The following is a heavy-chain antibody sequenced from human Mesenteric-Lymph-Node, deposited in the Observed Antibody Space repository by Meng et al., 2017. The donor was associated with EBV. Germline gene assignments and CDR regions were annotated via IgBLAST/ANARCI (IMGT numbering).Heavy chain of an antibody. CDR3: ARQGPSGRTFDY. CDR1: GGSISSSSYY. J-gene: IGHJ4*02. V-gene: IGHV4-39*01. D-gene: IGHD1-26*01. CDR2: YYNSGST. Sequence: QQLREAVPRLLKPSATLSLTCTVSGGSISSSSYYWGWIRQPPGKGLEWIGTYYNSGSTHYNPSLKSRVTISVDTSNNQFSLRLISVTAADTAAYYCARQGPSGRTFDYWGQGTLVTVSS.